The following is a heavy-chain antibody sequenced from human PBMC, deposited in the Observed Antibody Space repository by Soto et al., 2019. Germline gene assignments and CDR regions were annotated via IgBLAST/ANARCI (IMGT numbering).Heavy chain of an antibody. CDR1: GYSFTSYW. Sequence: PGESLKISCKGSGYSFTSYWIGWVRQMPGKGLEWMGIIYPGDSDTRYSPSFQGQVTISADKSISTAYLQWSSLKASDTAMYYCASHIRPSVLDYGMDVWGQGTTVTVSS. D-gene: IGHD3-3*02. CDR3: ASHIRPSVLDYGMDV. J-gene: IGHJ6*02. CDR2: IYPGDSDT. V-gene: IGHV5-51*01.